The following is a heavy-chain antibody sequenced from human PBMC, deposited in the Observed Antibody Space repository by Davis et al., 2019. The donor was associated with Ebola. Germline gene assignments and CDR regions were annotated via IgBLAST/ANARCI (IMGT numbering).Heavy chain of an antibody. V-gene: IGHV3-7*01. D-gene: IGHD6-19*01. Sequence: PGGSLRLSCAASGFTFTTYYITWVRQAPGKGLEWVATIPHVGSEKYYVDSVQGRFTTSRDNAKNSVYLQMNSLRVEDTAVYYCAIANRGPVADTGDYWGQGTLVTVSS. CDR2: IPHVGSEK. J-gene: IGHJ4*02. CDR3: AIANRGPVADTGDY. CDR1: GFTFTTYY.